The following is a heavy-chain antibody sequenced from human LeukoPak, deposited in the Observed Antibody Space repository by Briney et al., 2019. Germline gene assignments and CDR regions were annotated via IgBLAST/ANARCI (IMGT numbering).Heavy chain of an antibody. CDR1: GFTFSSYE. CDR3: AELGITMNGGV. J-gene: IGHJ6*04. D-gene: IGHD3-10*02. CDR2: ISSSGSTI. Sequence: PGRSLRLSCAASGFTFSSYEMNWVRQAPGEGLEWVSYISSSGSTIYYADSVKGRFTISRDNAKNSLYLQMNSLRAEDTSVYYCAELGITMNGGVWGKGTTVTISS. V-gene: IGHV3-48*03.